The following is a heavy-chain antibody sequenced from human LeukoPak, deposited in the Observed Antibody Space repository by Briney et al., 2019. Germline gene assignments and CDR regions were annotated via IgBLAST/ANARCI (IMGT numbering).Heavy chain of an antibody. CDR2: INPSGGST. CDR1: GYTFTSYY. D-gene: IGHD3-22*01. J-gene: IGHJ6*02. Sequence: ASVKVSCKAFGYTFTSYYMHWVRQAPGQGLEWMGIINPSGGSTSYAQKFQGRVTMTRDTSTSTVYMELSSLRSEDTAVYYCARERRDYYDSSGYGMDVWGQGTTVTVSS. CDR3: ARERRDYYDSSGYGMDV. V-gene: IGHV1-46*01.